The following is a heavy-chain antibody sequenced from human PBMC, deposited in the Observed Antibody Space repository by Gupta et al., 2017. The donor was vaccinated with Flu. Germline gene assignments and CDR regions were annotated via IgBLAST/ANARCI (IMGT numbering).Heavy chain of an antibody. CDR3: ARFGHCYGPNCAGFDY. D-gene: IGHD4/OR15-4a*01. CDR2: IHSTGSM. J-gene: IGHJ4*02. V-gene: IGHV4-59*01. CDR1: GGSMNNYY. Sequence: QVQLQESGPGLVKPSETLSLTCTVFGGSMNNYYWSWIRQSPGKGLEWIAYIHSTGSMNNNPSLRSRVSISVDTSKNQFSLRLSSVTAADTALYYCARFGHCYGPNCAGFDYWGQGTLVTVSS.